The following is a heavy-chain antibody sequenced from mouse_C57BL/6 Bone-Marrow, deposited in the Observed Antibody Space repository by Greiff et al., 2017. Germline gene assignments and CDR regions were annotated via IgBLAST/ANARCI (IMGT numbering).Heavy chain of an antibody. CDR3: ARRRYDGSSLHWYFDV. Sequence: EVKLVESGPELVKPGASVKISCKASGYSFTDYNMNWVKQSNGKSLEWIGVINPNYGTTSYNQKFKGKATLTVDQSSSTAYMQLNSLTSEDSEVYYCARRRYDGSSLHWYFDVGGTGTTVTVSS. CDR2: INPNYGTT. J-gene: IGHJ1*03. CDR1: GYSFTDYN. V-gene: IGHV1-39*01. D-gene: IGHD1-1*01.